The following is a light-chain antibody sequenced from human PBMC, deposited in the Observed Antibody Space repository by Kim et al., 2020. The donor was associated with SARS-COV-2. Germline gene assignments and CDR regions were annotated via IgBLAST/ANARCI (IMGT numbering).Light chain of an antibody. CDR3: SSYTSSSSYV. CDR1: SSDVGCYNY. CDR2: DVS. V-gene: IGLV2-14*03. J-gene: IGLJ1*01. Sequence: GQSITISCTGTSSDVGCYNYVSWYQQHPGKAPKLMMYDVSNRPSGVSNRFSGSKSGNTASLTISGIQAEDEADYYCSSYTSSSSYVFGTGTKVTVL.